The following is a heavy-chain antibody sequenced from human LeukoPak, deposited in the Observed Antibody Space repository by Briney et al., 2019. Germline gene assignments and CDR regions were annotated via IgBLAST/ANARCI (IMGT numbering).Heavy chain of an antibody. CDR1: GGSISSSSYY. CDR3: ARVEGVYFDL. V-gene: IGHV4-39*07. CDR2: IYYSGST. Sequence: SETLSLTCTVSGGSISSSSYYRGWIRQPPGKGLEWIGSIYYSGSTYYNPSLKSRVTISVDTSKNQFSLKLSSVTAADTAVYYCARVEGVYFDLWGRGTLVTVSS. J-gene: IGHJ2*01.